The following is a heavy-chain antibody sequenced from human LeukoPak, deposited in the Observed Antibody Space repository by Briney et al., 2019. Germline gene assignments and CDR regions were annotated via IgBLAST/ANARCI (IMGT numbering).Heavy chain of an antibody. CDR3: AREVVAAAGTVDY. J-gene: IGHJ4*02. V-gene: IGHV4-59*01. CDR1: GDSISSYY. CDR2: IHYSGST. Sequence: SETLSLTCTVSGDSISSYYWSWIRQPPGKGLEWIGYIHYSGSTNYNPSLKSRVTISVDTSKNQFSLKLSSVTAADTVVYYCAREVVAAAGTVDYWGQGTLVTVSS. D-gene: IGHD6-13*01.